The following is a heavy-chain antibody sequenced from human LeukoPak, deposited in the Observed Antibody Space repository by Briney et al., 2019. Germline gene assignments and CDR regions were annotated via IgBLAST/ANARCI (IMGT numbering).Heavy chain of an antibody. CDR1: GFTFSSYG. V-gene: IGHV3-30*18. D-gene: IGHD3-10*01. Sequence: PGGSLRLSCAASGFTFSSYGMHWVRQAPGKGLEWVAVISYDGSNKYYADSVKDRFTISRDNSKNTLYLQMNSLRAEDTAVYYCAKLPYGSGSSVDVWGKGTTVTVSS. J-gene: IGHJ6*04. CDR2: ISYDGSNK. CDR3: AKLPYGSGSSVDV.